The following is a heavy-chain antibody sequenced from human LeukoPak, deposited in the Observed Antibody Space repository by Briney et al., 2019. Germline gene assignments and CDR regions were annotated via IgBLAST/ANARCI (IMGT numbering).Heavy chain of an antibody. D-gene: IGHD3-10*01. V-gene: IGHV3-30-3*01. CDR1: GFTFSSYA. J-gene: IGHJ5*02. CDR2: ISYDGSNK. Sequence: GGSLRLSCAASGFTFSSYAMHWVRQAPGKGLEGVAVISYDGSNKYYADSVKGRFTISRDNSKNTLYLQMNSLRAEDTAVYYCARVRGVMSWRNWFDPWGQGTLVTVSS. CDR3: ARVRGVMSWRNWFDP.